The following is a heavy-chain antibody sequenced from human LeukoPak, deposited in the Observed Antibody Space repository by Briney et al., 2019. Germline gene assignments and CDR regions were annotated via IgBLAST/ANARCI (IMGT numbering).Heavy chain of an antibody. D-gene: IGHD5-18*01. CDR2: INHSGST. CDR1: GGSFSGYY. V-gene: IGHV4-34*01. J-gene: IGHJ4*02. Sequence: PSETLSLTCAVYGGSFSGYYWSWIRQPPGKGLEWIGEINHSGSTNYNPSLKSRVTISVDTSKNQFSLKLSSVTAADTAVYYCARVGGYSYGNFDHWGQGTLVTVSS. CDR3: ARVGGYSYGNFDH.